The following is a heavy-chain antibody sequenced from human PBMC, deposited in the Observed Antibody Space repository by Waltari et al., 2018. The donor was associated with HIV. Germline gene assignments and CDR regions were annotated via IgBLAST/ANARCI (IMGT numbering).Heavy chain of an antibody. Sequence: QVQLVALGAGVVQPGRALRLPCAGSGFIFRIFDIHWFRQAPGKGLEWVAVIGYDGSKKDYADSVKARFTISRDNSKNTLYLQMNSLRAEDTAVYYCARDSHYYDSTPFDYWGQGTLVTVSS. D-gene: IGHD3-22*01. V-gene: IGHV3-33*01. CDR1: GFIFRIFD. J-gene: IGHJ4*02. CDR3: ARDSHYYDSTPFDY. CDR2: IGYDGSKK.